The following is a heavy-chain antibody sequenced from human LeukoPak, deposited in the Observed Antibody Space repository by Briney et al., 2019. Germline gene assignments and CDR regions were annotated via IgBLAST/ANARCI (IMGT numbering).Heavy chain of an antibody. Sequence: PSQTLSLTCTVSGGSISSGDYYWRWIRQPPGKGLEWIGYIYYSGSTYYNPSLKSRVTISVDTSKNQFSLKLSSVTAADTAVYYCVRGDGYNFFDYWGQGTLVTVSS. CDR3: VRGDGYNFFDY. CDR1: GGSISSGDYY. CDR2: IYYSGST. D-gene: IGHD5-24*01. J-gene: IGHJ4*02. V-gene: IGHV4-30-4*01.